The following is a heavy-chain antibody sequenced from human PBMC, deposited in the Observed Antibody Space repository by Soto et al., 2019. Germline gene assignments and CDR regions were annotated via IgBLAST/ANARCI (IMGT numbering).Heavy chain of an antibody. CDR2: IYHSGST. D-gene: IGHD2-8*01. J-gene: IGHJ4*02. CDR3: ARDRDCTNGVCRSLFDY. Sequence: SETLSLTCAVSGYSISSGYYWGWIRQPPGKGLEWIGSIYHSGSTYYNPSLKSRVTISVDTSKNQFSLKLSSVTAADTAVYYRARDRDCTNGVCRSLFDYWGQGTLVTVSS. V-gene: IGHV4-38-2*02. CDR1: GYSISSGYY.